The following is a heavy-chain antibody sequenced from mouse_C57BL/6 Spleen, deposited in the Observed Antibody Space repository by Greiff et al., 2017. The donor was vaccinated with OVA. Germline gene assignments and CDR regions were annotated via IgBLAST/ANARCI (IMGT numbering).Heavy chain of an antibody. CDR3: AREQLRLRVMDY. D-gene: IGHD3-2*02. CDR2: INPGSGGT. V-gene: IGHV1-54*01. Sequence: VKLMESGAELVRPGTSVKVSCKASGYAFTNYLIEWVKQRPGQGLEWIGVINPGSGGTNYNEKFKGKATLTADKSSSTAYMQLSSLTSEDSAVYFCAREQLRLRVMDYWGQGTSVTVSS. J-gene: IGHJ4*01. CDR1: GYAFTNYL.